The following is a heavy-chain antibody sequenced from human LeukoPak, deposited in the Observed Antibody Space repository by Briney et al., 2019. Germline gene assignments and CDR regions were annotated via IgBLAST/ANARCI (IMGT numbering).Heavy chain of an antibody. CDR1: GGSISSYY. CDR2: IYTSGST. J-gene: IGHJ5*02. Sequence: SETLSLTCTVSGGSISSYYWSWIRQPAGKGLEWIGRIYTSGSTNYSPSLKSRVTMSVDTSKNQFSLKLSSVTAADTAVYYCARDRYCSSTSCYTAGGWFDPWGQGTLVTVSS. CDR3: ARDRYCSSTSCYTAGGWFDP. V-gene: IGHV4-4*07. D-gene: IGHD2-2*02.